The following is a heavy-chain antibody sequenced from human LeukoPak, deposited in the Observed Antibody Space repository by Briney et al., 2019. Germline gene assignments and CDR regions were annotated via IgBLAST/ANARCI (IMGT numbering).Heavy chain of an antibody. D-gene: IGHD5-18*01. CDR1: GFTFTYSS. CDR3: ARDGGGYSYGNYYYDH. J-gene: IGHJ4*02. Sequence: GGSLRLSCAASGFTFTYSSMSWVRQAPGKGLEWVSYISSGGSTIFYADSVKGRFTIFRDDAKNSLYLQMSSLRGEDTAVYYRARDGGGYSYGNYYYDHWGQGTLVTVSS. CDR2: ISSGGSTI. V-gene: IGHV3-48*01.